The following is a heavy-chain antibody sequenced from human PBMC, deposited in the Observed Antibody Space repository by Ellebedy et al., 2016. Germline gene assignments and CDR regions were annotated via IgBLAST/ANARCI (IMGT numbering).Heavy chain of an antibody. CDR2: MNPNSGNT. CDR3: ARPYDFWSGWKAFDI. D-gene: IGHD3-3*01. V-gene: IGHV1-8*02. Sequence: ASVKVSXXASAYTFTGYYMHWVRQATGQGLEWMGWMNPNSGNTGYAQKFQGRVTMTRNTSISTAYMELSSLRSEDTAVYYCARPYDFWSGWKAFDIWGQGTMVTVSS. CDR1: AYTFTGYY. J-gene: IGHJ3*02.